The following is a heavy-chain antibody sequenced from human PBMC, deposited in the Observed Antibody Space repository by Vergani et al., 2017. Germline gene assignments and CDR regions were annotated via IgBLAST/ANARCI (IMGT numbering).Heavy chain of an antibody. V-gene: IGHV2-5*04. J-gene: IGHJ6*03. Sequence: QITLKESGPTLVKPTQTLTLTCTFSGFSLNTRGVSVAWIRQPTGKALDWLALIYWNDEQQYSPSLNKRVTITKDTSKNQVVLTMTNMDYVDTGTYYFVYRRTEYGTTGCFYPFYYYYYMDVWGKGTTVTVSS. CDR1: GFSLNTRGVS. D-gene: IGHD1-7*01. CDR2: IYWNDEQ. CDR3: VYRRTEYGTTGCFYPFYYYYYMDV.